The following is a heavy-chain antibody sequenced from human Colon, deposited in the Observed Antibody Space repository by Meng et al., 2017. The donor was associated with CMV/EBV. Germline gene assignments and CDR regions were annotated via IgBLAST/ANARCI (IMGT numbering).Heavy chain of an antibody. CDR3: ARAAAAGEYYFDY. CDR1: GGSISSSSYY. J-gene: IGHJ4*02. V-gene: IGHV4-39*07. D-gene: IGHD6-13*01. CDR2: IYYSGST. Sequence: PLWESGPGLLKPSGTLSLTCTVSGGSISSSSYYWGWIRHPPGKGLEWIGSIYYSGSTYYNPSLKSRVTISVDTSKNQFSLKLSSVTAADTAVYYCARAAAAGEYYFDYWGQGTLVTVSS.